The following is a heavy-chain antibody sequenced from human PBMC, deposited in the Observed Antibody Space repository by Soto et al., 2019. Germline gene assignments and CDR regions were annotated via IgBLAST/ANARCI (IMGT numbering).Heavy chain of an antibody. V-gene: IGHV4-30-4*01. D-gene: IGHD1-1*01. CDR3: ASKQHEAGTGSGVD. Sequence: QVQLQESGPGLVKPSQTLSLTCTVSGGSISSGDYYWSWIRQPPGKGLEWIGYIYYGGSTYYIPSHKRRGTISVDTSKTPFPLRLSSVPAADTAVYYCASKQHEAGTGSGVDWGQGTLVTVSS. CDR1: GGSISSGDYY. CDR2: IYYGGST. J-gene: IGHJ4*02.